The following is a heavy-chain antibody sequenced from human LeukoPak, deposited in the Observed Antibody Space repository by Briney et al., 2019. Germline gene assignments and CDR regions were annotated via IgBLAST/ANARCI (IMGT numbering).Heavy chain of an antibody. J-gene: IGHJ4*02. V-gene: IGHV3-23*01. Sequence: GGSLRFSCAASGFTFSSYAMHWVRQAPGKGLEWVSAISGSGGSTYYADSVEGRFTISRDNSKNTLYLQMNSLRAEDTAVYYCAKDPKPSLVGNYYFDYWGQGTLVTVSS. CDR2: ISGSGGST. D-gene: IGHD1-14*01. CDR1: GFTFSSYA. CDR3: AKDPKPSLVGNYYFDY.